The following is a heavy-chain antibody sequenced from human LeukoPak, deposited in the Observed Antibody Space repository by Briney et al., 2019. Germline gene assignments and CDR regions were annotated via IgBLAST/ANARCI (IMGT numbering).Heavy chain of an antibody. CDR1: GYTFTSYD. J-gene: IGHJ4*02. V-gene: IGHV1-18*04. CDR2: ISTYNFNT. D-gene: IGHD6-25*01. Sequence: GASVKVSCKASGYTFTSYDISWVRQAPGQGLEWMGWISTYNFNTNFAQKLQGRVIMTADTSTNTAYMELRSLRSDDTAVYYCARGGLSSPAGFDYWGQGTLVTVSS. CDR3: ARGGLSSPAGFDY.